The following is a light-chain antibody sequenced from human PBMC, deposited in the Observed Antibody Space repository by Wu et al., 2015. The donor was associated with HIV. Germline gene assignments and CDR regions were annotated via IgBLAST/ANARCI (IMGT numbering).Light chain of an antibody. Sequence: EIVLTQSPGTLSSSPGERATLSCRASQSISSSYLAWYQQKPGQAPRLLIYGASIRATGIPDRVSGSGSGTDFTLTINRLEPEDFAVYYCQQYGISSQVTFGGGTKVEIK. CDR2: GAS. J-gene: IGKJ4*01. CDR1: QSISSSY. CDR3: QQYGISSQVT. V-gene: IGKV3-20*01.